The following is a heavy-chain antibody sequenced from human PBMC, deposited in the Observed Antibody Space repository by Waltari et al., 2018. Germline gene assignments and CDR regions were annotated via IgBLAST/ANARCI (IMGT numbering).Heavy chain of an antibody. CDR2: IYNAGGT. J-gene: IGHJ4*02. V-gene: IGHV4-39*01. D-gene: IGHD4-17*01. Sequence: QVQLQESGPGLVKSSETLSLTCTVSGGSISSSDYWGWIRQPPGKGLQWIGSIYNAGGTYYSPSLKSRVTISVDTSKNQFSLKLSSVTATETAVYYCVRHPSSKVTMDYWGQGILVTVSS. CDR1: GGSISSSDY. CDR3: VRHPSSKVTMDY.